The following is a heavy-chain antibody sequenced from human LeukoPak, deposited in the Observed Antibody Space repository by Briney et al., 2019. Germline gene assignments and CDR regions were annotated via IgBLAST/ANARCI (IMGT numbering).Heavy chain of an antibody. CDR3: VRDLGGRSGH. CDR2: IRQDGSEK. CDR1: GFSFGRHW. D-gene: IGHD1-26*01. V-gene: IGHV3-7*01. Sequence: PGGSLRLSCAASGFSFGRHWMNWVRQAPGKGLEWVANIRQDGSEKNYVDSVKGRFTISRDNAKNTLYLQMNSLRAEDTAVYYCVRDLGGRSGHWGQGTLVTVSS. J-gene: IGHJ4*02.